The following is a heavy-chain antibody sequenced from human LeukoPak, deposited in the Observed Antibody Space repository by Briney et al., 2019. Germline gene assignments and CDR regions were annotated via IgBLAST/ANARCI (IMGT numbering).Heavy chain of an antibody. Sequence: GGSLRLSCAASGFTFSSYSMNWVRQDPGKGLEWVSYISSSSSPIYYADSVKGRFTISRDNAKNSLYLQMNSLRAEDTAVYYCARLGVGNYFDYWGQGTLVTVSS. CDR2: ISSSSSPI. CDR3: ARLGVGNYFDY. CDR1: GFTFSSYS. V-gene: IGHV3-48*01. D-gene: IGHD3-3*01. J-gene: IGHJ4*02.